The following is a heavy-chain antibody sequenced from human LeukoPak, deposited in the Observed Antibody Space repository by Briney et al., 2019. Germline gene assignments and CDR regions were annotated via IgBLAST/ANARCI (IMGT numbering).Heavy chain of an antibody. CDR2: IYHNGNT. D-gene: IGHD5-18*01. Sequence: PSQTLSLTCAVSGVSISSGGYSWSWIRQPPGKGLEWIGYIYHNGNTYYSPSLKSRVTILVDRSKNQLSLKLSSVTAADTAMYYCASGGYSYGFDYWGQGTLITVSS. V-gene: IGHV4-30-2*01. CDR3: ASGGYSYGFDY. CDR1: GVSISSGGYS. J-gene: IGHJ4*02.